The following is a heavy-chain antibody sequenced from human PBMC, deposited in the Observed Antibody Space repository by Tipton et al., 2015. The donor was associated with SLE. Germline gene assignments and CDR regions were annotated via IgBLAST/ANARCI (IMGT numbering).Heavy chain of an antibody. CDR3: ARGGRTELWYFDL. V-gene: IGHV4-4*08. J-gene: IGHJ2*01. Sequence: TLSLTCTVSGGSISSHYWSWIRQPPGKGLEWIGYIYTSGSTNYNPSLKSRVTISVDTSKNQFSLKLSSVTAADTAVYYCARGGRTELWYFDLWGRGTLVTVSS. D-gene: IGHD1-14*01. CDR1: GGSISSHY. CDR2: IYTSGST.